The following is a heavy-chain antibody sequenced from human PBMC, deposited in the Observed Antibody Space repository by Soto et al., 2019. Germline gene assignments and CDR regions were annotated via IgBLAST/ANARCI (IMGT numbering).Heavy chain of an antibody. V-gene: IGHV1-69*13. Sequence: GASVKVSCKASGGTFSSYAISWVRQAPGQGLEWMGGIIPIFGTANYAQKFQGRVTITADESTSTAYMELSSLRSEDTAVYYCAREGGYSYGSTPFDYWGQGTLVTVSS. D-gene: IGHD5-18*01. CDR3: AREGGYSYGSTPFDY. J-gene: IGHJ4*02. CDR1: GGTFSSYA. CDR2: IIPIFGTA.